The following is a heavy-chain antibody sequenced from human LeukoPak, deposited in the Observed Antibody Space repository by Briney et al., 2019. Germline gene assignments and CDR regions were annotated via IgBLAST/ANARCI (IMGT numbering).Heavy chain of an antibody. V-gene: IGHV5-51*01. J-gene: IGHJ3*02. D-gene: IGHD3-22*01. CDR1: GYIFTTHW. Sequence: GESLKISCKGSGYIFTTHWIAWVRQMPGKGLEWMGIIYPAYSDTRYSPSFQGQVTISADKSISTASLQWSSLGASDTAIYYCARYHSNSSGYYALGIWGQGTMVTVSS. CDR3: ARYHSNSSGYYALGI. CDR2: IYPAYSDT.